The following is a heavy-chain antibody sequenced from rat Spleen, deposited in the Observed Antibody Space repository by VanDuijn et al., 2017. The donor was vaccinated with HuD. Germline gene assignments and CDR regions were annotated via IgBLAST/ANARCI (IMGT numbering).Heavy chain of an antibody. V-gene: IGHV2-43*01. D-gene: IGHD1-9*01. J-gene: IGHJ1*01. Sequence: QVQLKESGPGLVQPSQTLSLTCTVSGFSLTSYHVSWVRQPPGKGLEWMGVIWTDGNTAYNSLLKSRLSISRDTSKSQVFLKMNSLQTEDTATYYCARDSTYPWGYLDFWGPGTMVTVSS. CDR3: ARDSTYPWGYLDF. CDR1: GFSLTSYH. CDR2: IWTDGNT.